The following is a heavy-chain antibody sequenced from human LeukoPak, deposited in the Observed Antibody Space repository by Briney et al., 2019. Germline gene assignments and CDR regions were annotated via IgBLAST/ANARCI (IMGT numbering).Heavy chain of an antibody. Sequence: GGSLRLSCAASGFTFSSYSMNWVRQAPGKGLEWVSAISGSGGSTYYADSVKGRFTISRDNSKNTLYLQMNSLRAEDTAVYYCAKGRDSSSSPHYYYYMDVWGKGTTVTVSS. CDR3: AKGRDSSSSPHYYYYMDV. CDR2: ISGSGGST. D-gene: IGHD6-6*01. CDR1: GFTFSSYS. J-gene: IGHJ6*03. V-gene: IGHV3-23*01.